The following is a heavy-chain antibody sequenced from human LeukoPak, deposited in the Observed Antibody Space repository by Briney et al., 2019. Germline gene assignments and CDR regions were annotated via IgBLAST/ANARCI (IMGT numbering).Heavy chain of an antibody. V-gene: IGHV4-39*07. Sequence: SETLSLTCTVSGDSISSTNYYWGWIRQPPGKGLEWIGSIYYSGSTNYNPSLKSRVTISVDTSKNQFSLKLSSVTAADTAVYYCAREPSALSNDAFDIWGQGTMVSVSS. CDR2: IYYSGST. CDR3: AREPSALSNDAFDI. CDR1: GDSISSTNYY. D-gene: IGHD3-10*01. J-gene: IGHJ3*02.